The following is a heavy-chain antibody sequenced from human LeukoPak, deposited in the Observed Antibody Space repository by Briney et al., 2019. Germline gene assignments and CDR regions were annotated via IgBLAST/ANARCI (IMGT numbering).Heavy chain of an antibody. CDR1: GYTFTGYY. CDR3: ARGSIVGATFDYFDY. Sequence: ASVTVSCKASGYTFTGYYIHWVRQAPGQGLEWMGWINPNSGGTNYAQKFQGSVTMTRDTSISTAYMDLSRLRSDDTAVYYCARGSIVGATFDYFDYWGQGTLVTVSS. CDR2: INPNSGGT. D-gene: IGHD1-26*01. J-gene: IGHJ4*02. V-gene: IGHV1-2*02.